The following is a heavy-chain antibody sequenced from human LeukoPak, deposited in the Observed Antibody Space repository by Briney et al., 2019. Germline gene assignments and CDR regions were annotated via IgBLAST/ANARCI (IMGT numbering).Heavy chain of an antibody. Sequence: RPSETLSLTCTVSGGSISSSSYYWGWIRQPPGKGLEWIGSIYYSGSTYYNPSLKSRVTISVDTSKNQFSLKLSSVTAADTAVYYCARVNVDTANSWGQGTLVTVSS. V-gene: IGHV4-39*01. CDR2: IYYSGST. CDR3: ARVNVDTANS. D-gene: IGHD5-18*01. J-gene: IGHJ4*02. CDR1: GGSISSSSYY.